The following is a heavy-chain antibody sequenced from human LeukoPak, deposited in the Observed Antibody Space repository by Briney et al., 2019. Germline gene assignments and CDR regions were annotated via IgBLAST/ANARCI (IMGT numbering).Heavy chain of an antibody. CDR2: ISSSSSYI. V-gene: IGHV3-21*01. CDR3: ARIYSSSTSCRPPYYYGMDV. J-gene: IGHJ6*04. D-gene: IGHD2-2*01. CDR1: GFTFSSYS. Sequence: PGGSLRLSCAASGFTFSSYSMNWVRQAPGKGLEWVSSISSSSSYIYYADSVKGRLTISRDNAKNSLYLQMNSLRAEDTAVYYCARIYSSSTSCRPPYYYGMDVWGKGTTVTVSS.